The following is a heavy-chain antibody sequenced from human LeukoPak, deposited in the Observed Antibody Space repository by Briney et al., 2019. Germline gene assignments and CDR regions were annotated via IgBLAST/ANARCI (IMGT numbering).Heavy chain of an antibody. Sequence: GGSLRLSCAASGFTFSSYWMSWVRQAPGKGLEWVANIKQDGSEKYYVDSVKGRFTISRDNAKNSRYLQMNSLRAEDTAVYYCARGDSSGYYFFDYWGQGTLVTVSS. D-gene: IGHD3-22*01. CDR3: ARGDSSGYYFFDY. CDR1: GFTFSSYW. V-gene: IGHV3-7*04. CDR2: IKQDGSEK. J-gene: IGHJ4*02.